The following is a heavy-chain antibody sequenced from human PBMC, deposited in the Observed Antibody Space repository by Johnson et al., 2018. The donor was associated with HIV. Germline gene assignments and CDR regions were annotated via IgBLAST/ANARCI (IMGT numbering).Heavy chain of an antibody. CDR1: GFTFSSYG. CDR2: IRYDGNNK. D-gene: IGHD3-22*01. Sequence: QVQLVESGGGVVQPGRSLRLSCAASGFTFSSYGMHWVRQAPGKGLEWVTFIRYDGNNKYYADSMRGRLTISRDNSKNTVYLQMNSLRTEDTAVYYCAKDVGNYWPDAFDIWGQGTLVTVSS. J-gene: IGHJ3*02. V-gene: IGHV3-30*02. CDR3: AKDVGNYWPDAFDI.